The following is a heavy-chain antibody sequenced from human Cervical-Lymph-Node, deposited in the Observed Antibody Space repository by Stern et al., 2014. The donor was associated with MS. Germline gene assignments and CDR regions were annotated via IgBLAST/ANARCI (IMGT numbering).Heavy chain of an antibody. V-gene: IGHV1-58*01. CDR3: AARANYYDSPGDWFDP. CDR2: IVVGSGNT. Sequence: QLVQSGPEVKKPGTSVKVSCKVSGFTFTSSAVQWVRQARGQRLEWIGWIVVGSGNTNYAQKFQERVTITRDMSTSTAYMELSSLRSEDTAVYYCAARANYYDSPGDWFDPWGQGTLVTVSS. D-gene: IGHD3-22*01. J-gene: IGHJ5*02. CDR1: GFTFTSSA.